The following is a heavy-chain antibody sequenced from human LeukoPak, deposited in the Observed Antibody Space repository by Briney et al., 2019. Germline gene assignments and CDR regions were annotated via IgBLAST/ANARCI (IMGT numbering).Heavy chain of an antibody. Sequence: ASVKVSCRASGFTFTDYYMHWVRQAPGQGLEWMGRINPNSGGTNYAQKFQGRVTMTRDTSISTAYMELSRLRSDDTAVYYCARDRYYYDSSGQIDYWGQGTLVTVSS. J-gene: IGHJ4*02. D-gene: IGHD3-22*01. CDR3: ARDRYYYDSSGQIDY. CDR1: GFTFTDYY. CDR2: INPNSGGT. V-gene: IGHV1-2*06.